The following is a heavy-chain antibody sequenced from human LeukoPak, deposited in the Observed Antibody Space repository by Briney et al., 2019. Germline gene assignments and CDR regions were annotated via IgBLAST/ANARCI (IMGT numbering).Heavy chain of an antibody. CDR1: GGTFSSYA. Sequence: ASVKVSCKASGGTFSSYAISWVRQAPGQGLEWMGRIIPILGIANYAQKFQGRVTITADKSTSTAYMELSSLRSEDTAVYYCARDFGDGYNYAFDIWGQGTMVTVSS. CDR3: ARDFGDGYNYAFDI. J-gene: IGHJ3*02. CDR2: IIPILGIA. D-gene: IGHD5-24*01. V-gene: IGHV1-69*04.